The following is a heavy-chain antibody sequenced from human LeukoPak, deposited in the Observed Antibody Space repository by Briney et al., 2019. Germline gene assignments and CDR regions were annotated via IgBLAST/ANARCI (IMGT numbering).Heavy chain of an antibody. Sequence: SETLSLTCTVSGGSIGSSSYYWGWIRQPPGKGLEWIGSIYYSGSTYYNPSLKSRVTISVDTSKNQFSLKLSSVTAADTAVYYCAREPKGYYYGSGSYRGDDAFDIWGQGTLVTVSS. J-gene: IGHJ4*02. CDR3: AREPKGYYYGSGSYRGDDAFDI. D-gene: IGHD3-10*01. V-gene: IGHV4-39*07. CDR1: GGSIGSSSYY. CDR2: IYYSGST.